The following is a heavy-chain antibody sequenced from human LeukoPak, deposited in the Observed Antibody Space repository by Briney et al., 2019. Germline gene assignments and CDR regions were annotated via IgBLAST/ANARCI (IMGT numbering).Heavy chain of an antibody. CDR2: IYYSATT. V-gene: IGHV4-39*07. CDR1: GGSISSSSYY. Sequence: EASETLSLTCTVSGGSISSSSYYWGWIRQPPGKGREWVGSIYYSATTYYNPSLKSRVTISVDTSKNQFSLKLSSVTAADTAVYYCARDKRGRSFWGSPFDYWGQGTLVTVSS. CDR3: ARDKRGRSFWGSPFDY. J-gene: IGHJ4*02. D-gene: IGHD3-16*01.